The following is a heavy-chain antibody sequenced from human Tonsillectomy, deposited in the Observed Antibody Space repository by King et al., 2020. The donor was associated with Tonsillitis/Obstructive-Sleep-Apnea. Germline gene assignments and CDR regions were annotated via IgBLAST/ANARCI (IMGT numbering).Heavy chain of an antibody. CDR3: ARAIEASPDAFDI. V-gene: IGHV3-30*01. CDR2: ISYDGSNK. J-gene: IGHJ3*02. CDR1: GFTFSSYA. D-gene: IGHD2-21*01. Sequence: VQLVESWGGVVQPGRSLRLSCAASGFTFSSYAMHWVRQAPGKGLEWVAVISYDGSNKYYAASVKGRFTISRDNSKNTLYLQMNSLRAEDTAVYYCARAIEASPDAFDIWGQGTMVTVSS.